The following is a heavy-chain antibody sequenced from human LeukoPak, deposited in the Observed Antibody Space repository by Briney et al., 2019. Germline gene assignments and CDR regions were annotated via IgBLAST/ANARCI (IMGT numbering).Heavy chain of an antibody. CDR1: GYTFTGYY. V-gene: IGHV1-2*02. D-gene: IGHD3-10*01. J-gene: IGHJ5*02. CDR2: INPNSGGT. CDR3: ARSWFGEPVAEVWFDP. Sequence: ASVKVSCKASGYTFTGYYMHWVRQAPGQGLEWMGWINPNSGGTNYAQKFQGRVTMTRDTSISTAYMELSRLRSDDTAVCYCARSWFGEPVAEVWFDPWGQGTLVTVSS.